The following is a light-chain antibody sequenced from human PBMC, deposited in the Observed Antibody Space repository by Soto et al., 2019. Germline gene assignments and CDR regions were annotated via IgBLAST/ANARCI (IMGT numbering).Light chain of an antibody. J-gene: IGLJ1*01. CDR1: SNDVGGYNY. CDR3: SSSTGSNSYV. V-gene: IGLV2-11*01. CDR2: DVS. Sequence: QSALTQPRSVSGSPGQSVTISCTGTSNDVGGYNYVSWYQHHPGKAPQLMIYDVSKRPSGVPDRFSGSKSGNTASLTISGLQSEDEADYYCSSSTGSNSYVFGTGTKVTVL.